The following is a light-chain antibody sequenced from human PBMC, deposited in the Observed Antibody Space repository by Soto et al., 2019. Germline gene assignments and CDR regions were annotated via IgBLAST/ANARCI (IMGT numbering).Light chain of an antibody. CDR1: QSVSSN. Sequence: EIVMTQSPATLSVSPGERVTLSCRASQSVSSNLAWYQQKRGQAPRLLIYGASPRATGIPARFSGSGSGTEFTLTIRCQQSEDFAVYYCQQYNNCVLTFGRGNKVEIK. V-gene: IGKV3-15*01. J-gene: IGKJ4*01. CDR3: QQYNNCVLT. CDR2: GAS.